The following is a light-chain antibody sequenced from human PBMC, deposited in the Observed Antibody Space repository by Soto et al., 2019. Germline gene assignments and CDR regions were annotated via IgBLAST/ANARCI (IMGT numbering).Light chain of an antibody. J-gene: IGKJ1*01. Sequence: DIQMTQSPSTLSASVGDRVILTCRASQSISDYLAWYQQKPGKAPKLLIYDASNLESGVPSTFSGSGSGTEFTLTSSSLQADDFATYYCQQYYTSRYMFGHGTRVEIK. CDR2: DAS. CDR3: QQYYTSRYM. V-gene: IGKV1-5*01. CDR1: QSISDY.